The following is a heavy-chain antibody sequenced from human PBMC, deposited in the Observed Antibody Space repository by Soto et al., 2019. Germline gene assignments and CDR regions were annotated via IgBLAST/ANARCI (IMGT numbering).Heavy chain of an antibody. CDR3: ARDGGRHSGGIDY. CDR2: IIPIFGIA. D-gene: IGHD1-26*01. V-gene: IGHV1-69*01. J-gene: IGHJ4*02. Sequence: QVQLVQSGAEVKKPGSSVKVSCKASGGTFSSYSINWVRQAPGQGLEWMGEIIPIFGIANYAQKFQGSVTITAHESTSTAYMELSSLRSEDTAVYSCARDGGRHSGGIDYWGQGTLVTVSS. CDR1: GGTFSSYS.